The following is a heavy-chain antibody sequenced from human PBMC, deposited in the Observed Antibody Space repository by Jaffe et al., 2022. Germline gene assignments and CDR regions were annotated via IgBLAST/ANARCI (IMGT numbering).Heavy chain of an antibody. J-gene: IGHJ4*02. D-gene: IGHD2-15*01. CDR3: ARTRLLGYCSGGSCYSTYYFDY. Sequence: QVTLKESGPVLVKPTETLTLTCTVSGFSLSNARMGVSWIRQPPGKALEWLAHIFSNDEKSYSTSLKSRLTISKDTSKSQVVLTMTNMDPVDTATYYCARTRLLGYCSGGSCYSTYYFDYWGQGTLVTVSS. CDR2: IFSNDEK. CDR1: GFSLSNARMG. V-gene: IGHV2-26*01.